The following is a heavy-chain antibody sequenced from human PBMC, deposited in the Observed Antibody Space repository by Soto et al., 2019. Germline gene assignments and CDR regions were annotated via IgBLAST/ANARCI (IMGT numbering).Heavy chain of an antibody. J-gene: IGHJ4*02. V-gene: IGHV1-8*01. CDR1: GYTFTSYD. D-gene: IGHD1-7*01. Sequence: QVQLVQSGAEVKKPGASVKVSCKASGYTFTSYDINWVRQATGQGLEWMGWMNPNSGNTGYAQKFQGRVTMTTNTSINTAYMELSSLRSEDTAVYYCARAYNWIYAFDSWGQGTLVTVSS. CDR2: MNPNSGNT. CDR3: ARAYNWIYAFDS.